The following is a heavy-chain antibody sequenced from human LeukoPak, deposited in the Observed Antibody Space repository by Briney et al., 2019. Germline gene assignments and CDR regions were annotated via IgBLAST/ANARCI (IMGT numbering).Heavy chain of an antibody. V-gene: IGHV4-59*01. D-gene: IGHD3/OR15-3a*01. CDR1: GGSIGSYY. CDR2: IYYSGST. J-gene: IGHJ3*02. CDR3: ARRWTGDAFDI. Sequence: PSETLSLTCTVSGGSIGSYYWSWIRQPPGKGLEWIGYIYYSGSTNYNPSLKSRVTISVDTSKNQFSLRLSSVTAADTAVYYCARRWTGDAFDIWGQGTMVTVSS.